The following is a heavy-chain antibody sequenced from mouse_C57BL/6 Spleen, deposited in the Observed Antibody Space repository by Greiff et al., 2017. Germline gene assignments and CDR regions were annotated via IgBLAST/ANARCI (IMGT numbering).Heavy chain of an antibody. CDR1: GYTFTSYW. V-gene: IGHV1-59*01. J-gene: IGHJ3*01. CDR2: IDPSDSYT. CDR3: AIVTTMVTSWFAY. D-gene: IGHD2-2*01. Sequence: QVQLQQPGAELVRPGTSVKLSCKASGYTFTSYWMHWVKQRPGQGLEWIGVIDPSDSYTNYNQKFKGKATLTVDTSSSTAYMQLSSLTSEDSAVYYCAIVTTMVTSWFAYWGQGTLVTVSA.